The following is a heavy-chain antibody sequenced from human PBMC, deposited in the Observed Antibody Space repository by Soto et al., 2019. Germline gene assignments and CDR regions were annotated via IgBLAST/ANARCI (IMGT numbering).Heavy chain of an antibody. V-gene: IGHV3-30-3*01. J-gene: IGHJ6*02. CDR1: GFTFRNYA. CDR2: ISYDGDNK. D-gene: IGHD3-16*01. Sequence: QVQLVECGGGVVQPGRSLTLSCAASGFTFRNYAMHWVRQAPGKGLEWVATISYDGDNKYYTDSVKGPFTISRDNSKNTLYLQMNSLRPEDKAVYYCARPWGQLSTYYYGMDTWGQGTTFTVSS. CDR3: ARPWGQLSTYYYGMDT.